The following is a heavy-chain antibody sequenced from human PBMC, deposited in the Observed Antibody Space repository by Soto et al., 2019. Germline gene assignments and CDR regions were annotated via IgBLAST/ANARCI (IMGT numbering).Heavy chain of an antibody. CDR1: GFTFSAYG. CDR3: ARVGAGPVTSDY. V-gene: IGHV3-30*19. Sequence: QVQLVESGGGVVQPGRSLRLSCAASGFTFSAYGMHWVRQAPGKGLEWMAMIYYDGSNKYYADSVKGRFTISRDNSKNTLYLQMNSLRDDDTAIYYCARVGAGPVTSDYWGQGTLVTVSS. J-gene: IGHJ4*02. D-gene: IGHD4-17*01. CDR2: IYYDGSNK.